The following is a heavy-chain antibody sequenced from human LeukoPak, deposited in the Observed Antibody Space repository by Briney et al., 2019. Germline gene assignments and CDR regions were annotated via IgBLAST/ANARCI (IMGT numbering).Heavy chain of an antibody. CDR2: ISSSSSTI. CDR1: GFTFSSYS. CDR3: ARDQLTYRSSTSCYEIPPG. V-gene: IGHV3-48*01. Sequence: GGSLRLSCAASGFTFSSYSMNWVRQAPGKGLEWVSYISSSSSTIYYADSVKGRFTISRDNAKNSLYLQMNSLRAEDTAVYYCARDQLTYRSSTSCYEIPPGWGQGTLVTVSS. J-gene: IGHJ4*02. D-gene: IGHD2-2*01.